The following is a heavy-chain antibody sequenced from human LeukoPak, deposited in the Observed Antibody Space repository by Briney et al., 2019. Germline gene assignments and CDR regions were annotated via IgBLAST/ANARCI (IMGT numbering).Heavy chain of an antibody. CDR3: VKTGYSSSWYYFDY. Sequence: PGGSLRLSCAASGFTFSSDAMSWVRQAPGKGLEWGSAMSGSGGITYYADSVKGRFTISRENSKNTLYLQMNSLRAEDTAVYYCVKTGYSSSWYYFDYWGQGTLVTVSS. D-gene: IGHD6-13*01. V-gene: IGHV3-23*01. CDR2: MSGSGGIT. CDR1: GFTFSSDA. J-gene: IGHJ4*02.